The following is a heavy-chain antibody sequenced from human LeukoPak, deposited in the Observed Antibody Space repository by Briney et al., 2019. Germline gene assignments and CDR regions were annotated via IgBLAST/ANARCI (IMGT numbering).Heavy chain of an antibody. CDR3: ARDWTYYGSGSYYNERGWFDP. CDR2: MYYSGST. Sequence: PSETLSLTCTVSGGSISSYYWSWIRQPPGKGLEWIGYMYYSGSTNYNPSLKSRVTISVDTSKNQFSLKLSSVTAADTAVYYCARDWTYYGSGSYYNERGWFDPWGQGTLVTVSS. CDR1: GGSISSYY. J-gene: IGHJ5*02. V-gene: IGHV4-59*01. D-gene: IGHD3-10*01.